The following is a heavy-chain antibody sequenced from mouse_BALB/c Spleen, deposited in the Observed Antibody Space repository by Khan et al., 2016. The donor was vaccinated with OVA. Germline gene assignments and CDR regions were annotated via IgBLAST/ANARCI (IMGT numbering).Heavy chain of an antibody. V-gene: IGHV9-3-1*01. CDR1: GYTFTNYG. CDR2: INTYTGEP. J-gene: IGHJ4*01. Sequence: QIQLVQSGPELKKPGETVKISCKASGYTFTNYGMNWVKQAPGKGLKWMGFINTYTGEPTYADDFKGRFAFSLETSASTAYSQVNNLKNGDTSTYFCARVGYSGTMDYWGQGTSVTVSS. CDR3: ARVGYSGTMDY. D-gene: IGHD2-14*01.